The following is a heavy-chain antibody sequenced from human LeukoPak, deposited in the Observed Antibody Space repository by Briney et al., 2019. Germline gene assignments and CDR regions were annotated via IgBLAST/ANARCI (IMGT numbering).Heavy chain of an antibody. D-gene: IGHD6-13*01. CDR1: GGSVSSGIYY. J-gene: IGHJ4*02. Sequence: SETLSLTCTVSGGSVSSGIYYWSWIRQPPGKGLEWIGFMHHSGSTSHHPSLQNRVTISVDTPKNQLSLKLSSATAADTAVYFCAGVRTAGTGPDYWGRGTLVTVSS. V-gene: IGHV4-61*01. CDR2: MHHSGST. CDR3: AGVRTAGTGPDY.